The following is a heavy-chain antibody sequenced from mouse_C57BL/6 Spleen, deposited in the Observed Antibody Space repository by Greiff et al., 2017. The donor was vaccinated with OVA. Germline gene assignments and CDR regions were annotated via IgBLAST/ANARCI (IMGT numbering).Heavy chain of an antibody. CDR1: GYTFTSYW. Sequence: DVKLQESGTVLARPGASVKMSCKTSGYTFTSYWMHWVKQRPGQGLEWIGAIYPGNSDTSYNQKFKGKATLTAVTSASTAYIELSSLTTSASAVSDCTRPYGSSYWYIDDWGKGTTVTVAS. V-gene: IGHV1-5*01. CDR3: TRPYGSSYWYIDD. CDR2: IYPGNSDT. D-gene: IGHD1-1*01. J-gene: IGHJ1*03.